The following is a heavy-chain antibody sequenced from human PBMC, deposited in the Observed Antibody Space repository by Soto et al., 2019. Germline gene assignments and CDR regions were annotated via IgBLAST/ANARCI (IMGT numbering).Heavy chain of an antibody. D-gene: IGHD2-15*01. V-gene: IGHV1-8*01. CDR1: GYTFTSYD. CDR2: MNPNSGNT. Sequence: ASVKVSCKASGYTFTSYDINWVRQATGQGLDLLGWMNPNSGNTGYAQMFQGRVTMTRNTSISIVYMELSSLRSEDTAVYYFARGLSGYCSGGSCYSDFDYWGQGTLVTVSS. CDR3: ARGLSGYCSGGSCYSDFDY. J-gene: IGHJ4*02.